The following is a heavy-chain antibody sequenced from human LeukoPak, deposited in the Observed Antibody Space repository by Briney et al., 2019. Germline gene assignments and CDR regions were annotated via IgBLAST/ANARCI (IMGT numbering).Heavy chain of an antibody. V-gene: IGHV3-53*01. D-gene: IGHD3-22*01. CDR2: IYSGGTT. CDR3: ARGLDSGGYSEAFDV. J-gene: IGHJ3*01. CDR1: GFTVSNTY. Sequence: GGSLRLSCAASGFTVSNTYMSWVRQAPGKGLEWVLVIYSGGTTYYADSVKGRFTISRDNSKNTLYLQMNSLRADDTAVYYCARGLDSGGYSEAFDVWGQGTMVTVST.